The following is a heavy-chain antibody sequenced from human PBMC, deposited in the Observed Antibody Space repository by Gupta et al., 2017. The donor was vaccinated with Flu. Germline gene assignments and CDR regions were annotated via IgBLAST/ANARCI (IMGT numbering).Heavy chain of an antibody. CDR1: GGSILSYY. CDR3: ARDHDFWSGLHYFDN. Sequence: QVHLQESGPGLVRPSETLAVTCIVSGGSILSYYWSWIRQPAGKGLEWIGRIYSRGATNFNPSLKSRVTMSVDTSRNQFSLTLSSVTAADTAVYYCARDHDFWSGLHYFDNWGQGTLVTGSS. CDR2: IYSRGAT. D-gene: IGHD3-3*01. J-gene: IGHJ4*02. V-gene: IGHV4-4*07.